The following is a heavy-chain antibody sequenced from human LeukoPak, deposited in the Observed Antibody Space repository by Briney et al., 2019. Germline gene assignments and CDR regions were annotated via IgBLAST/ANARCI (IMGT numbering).Heavy chain of an antibody. CDR2: ISYDGSNK. D-gene: IGHD6-13*01. J-gene: IGHJ3*02. CDR3: ARDRRGRQLVLPDAFDI. Sequence: PGGSLRLSCAASGFTFSSYAMHWVRQAPGKGLEWVAVISYDGSNKYYADSVKGRFTISRDNSKNTLYLQMNSLRAEDTAVYYCARDRRGRQLVLPDAFDIWGQGTMVTVSS. CDR1: GFTFSSYA. V-gene: IGHV3-30-3*01.